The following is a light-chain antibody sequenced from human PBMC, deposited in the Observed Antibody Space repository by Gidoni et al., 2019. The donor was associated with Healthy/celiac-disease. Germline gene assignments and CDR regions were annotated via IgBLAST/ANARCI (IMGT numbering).Light chain of an antibody. Sequence: QMTQSPSSLSASVGDRVTITCRASQSISSYLNWYQQKPGKAPKLLIYAASSLQSGVPARFSGSGYGTDVTLTISSLQPEDFATYYCQQSYRTSWTFXQXTKVEIK. J-gene: IGKJ1*01. CDR3: QQSYRTSWT. V-gene: IGKV1-39*01. CDR1: QSISSY. CDR2: AAS.